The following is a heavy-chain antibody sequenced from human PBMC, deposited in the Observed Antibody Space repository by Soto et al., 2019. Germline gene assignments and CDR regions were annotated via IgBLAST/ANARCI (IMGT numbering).Heavy chain of an antibody. CDR1: GYIFSDYG. V-gene: IGHV1-18*04. Sequence: QVHVVPSGAAVKKPGDSVKVSCKTSGYIFSDYGINWVRQAPGQGLAWMGWISTYSGHANLAQKFQGRVTMTTDTSTSTAYMELRSLRSDDTAVYYCAKRTSVTTWGESDYWGQGTLVTVSS. CDR3: AKRTSVTTWGESDY. J-gene: IGHJ4*02. D-gene: IGHD4-17*01. CDR2: ISTYSGHA.